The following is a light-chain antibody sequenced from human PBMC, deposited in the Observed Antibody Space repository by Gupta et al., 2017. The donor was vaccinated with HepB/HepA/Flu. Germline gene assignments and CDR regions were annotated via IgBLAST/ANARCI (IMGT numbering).Light chain of an antibody. Sequence: ETVLTQSPATLSSYPGEIATLFCRTSQSVEIYVVWYQQKPGQAPRPVMYDASKRATGIPARFSGSGSGTDFTLTISSLEAEDFAVYYCQQRKHWPLTFGAGTKVEI. J-gene: IGKJ4*01. CDR1: QSVEIY. CDR2: DAS. CDR3: QQRKHWPLT. V-gene: IGKV3-11*01.